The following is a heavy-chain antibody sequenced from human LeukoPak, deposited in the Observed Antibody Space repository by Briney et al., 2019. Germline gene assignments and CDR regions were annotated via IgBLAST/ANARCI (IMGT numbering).Heavy chain of an antibody. CDR2: IYYSGST. D-gene: IGHD3-16*01. CDR1: GGSISSYY. CDR3: ALGDGLRSDY. Sequence: SETLSLTCTVSGGSISSYYWSWIRQHPGKGLEWIGYIYYSGSTNYNPSLKSRVTISIDTSKNQFSLKLSSVTAADTAVYYCALGDGLRSDYWGQGTLVTVSS. V-gene: IGHV4-59*12. J-gene: IGHJ4*02.